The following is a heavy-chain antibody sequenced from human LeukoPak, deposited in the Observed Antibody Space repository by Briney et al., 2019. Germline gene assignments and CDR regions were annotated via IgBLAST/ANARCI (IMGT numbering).Heavy chain of an antibody. CDR1: GFTFSSYG. CDR3: AKKGDAFDI. Sequence: PGRSLRLSCAASGFTFSSYGMHWVRQAPGKRPEWVSSLTDSGGTTYYVDSVKGRFTISRDNSKNTLYLHMNSLRAEDTAMYYCAKKGDAFDIWGQGTVVAVSS. V-gene: IGHV3-23*01. J-gene: IGHJ3*02. CDR2: LTDSGGTT.